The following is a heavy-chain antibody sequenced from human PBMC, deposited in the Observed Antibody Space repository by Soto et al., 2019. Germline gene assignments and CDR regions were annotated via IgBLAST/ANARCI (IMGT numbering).Heavy chain of an antibody. V-gene: IGHV1-2*02. CDR1: GYTFTGYY. J-gene: IGHJ6*02. D-gene: IGHD7-27*01. CDR3: ARGKLGALYYYYRDVIAV. Sequence: ASVKVSCKASGYTFTGYYMHWVRQAPGQGLEWMGWINPNSGGTNYAQKFQGRVTMTRDTSISTAYMELSRLRSDDTAVYYCARGKLGALYYYYRDVIAVWAQGSTVPGS. CDR2: INPNSGGT.